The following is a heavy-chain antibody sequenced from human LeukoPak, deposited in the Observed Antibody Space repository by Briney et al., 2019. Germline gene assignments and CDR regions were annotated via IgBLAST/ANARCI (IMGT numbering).Heavy chain of an antibody. D-gene: IGHD7-27*01. J-gene: IGHJ6*02. CDR3: ARDTGGASDYYYGMDV. CDR2: IYHSGST. V-gene: IGHV4-34*01. CDR1: GGSFSGYY. Sequence: PSETLSLTCAVYGGSFSGYYWSWIRQPPGKGLEWIGEIYHSGSTNYNPSLKSRVTISVDKSKNQFSLKLSSVTAADTAVYYCARDTGGASDYYYGMDVWGQGTTVTVSS.